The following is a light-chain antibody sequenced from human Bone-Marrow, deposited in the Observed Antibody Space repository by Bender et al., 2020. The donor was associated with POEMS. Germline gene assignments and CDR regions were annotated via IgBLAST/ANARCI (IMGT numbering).Light chain of an antibody. Sequence: QSALTQPASVSGSPGQSITISCTGTSGDIGAYNYVSWYQQSPGKAPKLLIYDVSNRPSGVSNRFSGSKSGSTASLTISGLQAEDEADYHCSSYTGRTTLVVFGGGTKLTVL. J-gene: IGLJ2*01. V-gene: IGLV2-14*01. CDR2: DVS. CDR3: SSYTGRTTLVV. CDR1: SGDIGAYNY.